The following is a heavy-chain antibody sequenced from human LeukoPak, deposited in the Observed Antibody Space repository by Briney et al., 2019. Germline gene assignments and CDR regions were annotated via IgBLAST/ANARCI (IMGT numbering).Heavy chain of an antibody. CDR1: GFTFSSYE. Sequence: GGSLRLSCAASGFTFSSYEMNWVRQAPGKGLEWVSYISSSGSTIYYADSVKGRFTISRDNAKNSLYLQMNSLRAEDTAVYYCARANSVAGTRDYFDYWGQGTLVTVSS. CDR3: ARANSVAGTRDYFDY. V-gene: IGHV3-48*03. CDR2: ISSSGSTI. D-gene: IGHD6-19*01. J-gene: IGHJ4*02.